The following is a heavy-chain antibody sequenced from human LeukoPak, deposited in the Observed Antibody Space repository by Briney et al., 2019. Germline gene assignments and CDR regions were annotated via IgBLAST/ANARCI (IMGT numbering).Heavy chain of an antibody. J-gene: IGHJ4*02. Sequence: SVKVSCKASGGTFSSYAISWVRQAPGQGLEWMGGVIPIFGTANYAQKFQGRVTITTDESTRTDYMELSSLRSEDTAVYYCASIQYDFWSGYQYYFDYWGQGTLVTVSS. CDR2: VIPIFGTA. CDR1: GGTFSSYA. V-gene: IGHV1-69*05. D-gene: IGHD3-3*01. CDR3: ASIQYDFWSGYQYYFDY.